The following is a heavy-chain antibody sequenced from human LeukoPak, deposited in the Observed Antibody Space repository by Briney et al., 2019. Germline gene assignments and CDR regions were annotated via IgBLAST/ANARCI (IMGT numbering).Heavy chain of an antibody. CDR1: GFTFSSYA. D-gene: IGHD3-22*01. Sequence: GGSLRLSCAASGFTFSSYAMSWVRQAPGKGLEWVSAISGSGGSTYYADSVKGRFTISRDNSKNTLYLQMNSLRAEDTAVYYCAKDRDRDYYDSSGYYSGYWGQGTLVTVSS. J-gene: IGHJ4*02. CDR3: AKDRDRDYYDSSGYYSGY. CDR2: ISGSGGST. V-gene: IGHV3-23*01.